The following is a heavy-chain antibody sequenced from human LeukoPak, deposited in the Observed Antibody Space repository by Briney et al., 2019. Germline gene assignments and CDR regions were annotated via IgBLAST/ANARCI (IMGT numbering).Heavy chain of an antibody. CDR3: ARLYCSSTSCHTLHYYYMDV. D-gene: IGHD2-2*02. Sequence: GGSLRLSCAASGFTLSSYWMTWVRQAPGKGLEWVADIEEDGSEKYYVDSVKGRFTISRDNAKNSLYLQMNSLRAEDTALYYCARLYCSSTSCHTLHYYYMDVWGKGTTVTVSS. CDR1: GFTLSSYW. J-gene: IGHJ6*03. CDR2: IEEDGSEK. V-gene: IGHV3-7*01.